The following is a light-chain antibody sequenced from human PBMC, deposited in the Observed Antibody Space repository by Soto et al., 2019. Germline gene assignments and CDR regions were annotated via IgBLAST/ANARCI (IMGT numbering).Light chain of an antibody. CDR2: SAS. V-gene: IGKV1-39*01. J-gene: IGKJ4*01. Sequence: IQMTQSPSSLSTSVGDRVTITCRASQNINSYLNWYQQKPGKSPRLLIYSASNLQTGVPSGFSGSGSGTDFTLTISSLQTEDFATYYCQQTQSFPLTFGGGTKV. CDR3: QQTQSFPLT. CDR1: QNINSY.